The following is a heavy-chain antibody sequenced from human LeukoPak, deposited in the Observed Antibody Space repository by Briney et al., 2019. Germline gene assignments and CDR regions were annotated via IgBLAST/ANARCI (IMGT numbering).Heavy chain of an antibody. J-gene: IGHJ3*02. CDR2: ISYDGSNK. Sequence: GGSLRLSCAASGFTFSSYAMHWVRQAPGKGLEWVAVISYDGSNKYYADSVKGRFTISRDNSKNTLYLQMNSLRAEDTAVYYCARDTGRFPHVAFDIWGQGTMVTVSS. CDR3: ARDTGRFPHVAFDI. V-gene: IGHV3-30-3*01. D-gene: IGHD1-26*01. CDR1: GFTFSSYA.